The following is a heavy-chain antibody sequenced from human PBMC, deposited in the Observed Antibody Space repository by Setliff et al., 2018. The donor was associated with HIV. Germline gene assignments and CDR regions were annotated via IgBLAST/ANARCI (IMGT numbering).Heavy chain of an antibody. CDR1: GDSVSSASYY. V-gene: IGHV4-61*01. Sequence: PSETLSLTCTVSGDSVSSASYYWSWIRQPPGKGLEWIGYIYYSGTTKYNPSLKSRVTISVDTSKNQFSLKLSSVTAADTAVCYCASEAWTSYRSSSGYYYYYMDVWGKGTTVTVSS. D-gene: IGHD6-6*01. J-gene: IGHJ6*03. CDR3: ASEAWTSYRSSSGYYYYYMDV. CDR2: IYYSGTT.